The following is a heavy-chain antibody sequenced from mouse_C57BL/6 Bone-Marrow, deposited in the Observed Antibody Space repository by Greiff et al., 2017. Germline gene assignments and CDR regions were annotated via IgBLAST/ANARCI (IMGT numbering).Heavy chain of an antibody. CDR1: GYTFTSYT. J-gene: IGHJ4*01. D-gene: IGHD2-3*01. V-gene: IGHV1-4*01. CDR3: ARGRNGYCVLYYAMCY. Sequence: VQLQESGAELARPGASVKMSCKASGYTFTSYTMHWVNQRPGQGLEWIGYINPSSGYTKYNQKFKDTATLTADKSSSTAYMQLSSLTSEDSAVYYCARGRNGYCVLYYAMCYWGQGTSVTVSS. CDR2: INPSSGYT.